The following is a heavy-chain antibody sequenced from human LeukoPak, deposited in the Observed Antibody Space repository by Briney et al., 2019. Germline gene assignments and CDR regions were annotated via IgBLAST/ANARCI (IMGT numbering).Heavy chain of an antibody. Sequence: PGGSMRLSCAASGFTVSSNYMSWVRQAPGEVMEWVSVIYSGASTYFADYVKGRFTSSRDNSTNTLYLQMNSLRAEDTAVYYCARLPLRSIAVGYYGMDVWGQGTTVTVSS. J-gene: IGHJ6*02. D-gene: IGHD6-6*01. CDR1: GFTVSSNY. CDR2: IYSGAST. V-gene: IGHV3-53*01. CDR3: ARLPLRSIAVGYYGMDV.